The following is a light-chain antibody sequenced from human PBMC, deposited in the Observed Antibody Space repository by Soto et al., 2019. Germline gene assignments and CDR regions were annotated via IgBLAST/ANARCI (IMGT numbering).Light chain of an antibody. CDR1: SGHSSYA. V-gene: IGLV4-69*01. CDR2: LNSDGSH. CDR3: QTWGTGTWV. Sequence: QAVLTQSPSASASLGASVKLTCTLSSGHSSYAIAWYQQQPEKGPRYLMKLNSDGSHSTGDGIPDRFSGSSSGAERYLTISSLQSEDEADYYCQTWGTGTWVFGGGTKVTVL. J-gene: IGLJ3*02.